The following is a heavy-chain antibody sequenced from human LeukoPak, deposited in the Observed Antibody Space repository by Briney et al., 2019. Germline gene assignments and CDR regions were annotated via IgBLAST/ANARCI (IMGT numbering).Heavy chain of an antibody. CDR3: ARGVRATHFDY. J-gene: IGHJ4*02. Sequence: GGSLRLSCAASGFTFSSYSMNWVRQAPGKGLAWVSSISSSSYIYYADSVKGRFTISRDNAKNSRYLQMNSLRAEDTAVYYCARGVRATHFDYWGQGTLVTVSS. D-gene: IGHD1-26*01. CDR1: GFTFSSYS. CDR2: ISSSSYI. V-gene: IGHV3-21*01.